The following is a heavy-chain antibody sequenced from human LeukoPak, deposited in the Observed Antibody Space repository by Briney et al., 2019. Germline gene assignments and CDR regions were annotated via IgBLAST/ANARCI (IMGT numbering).Heavy chain of an antibody. Sequence: PGGSLRLSCEASGFTVSSNYMTWVRQAPGKGLEWVSVIYSGGTTIYANSVKGRFTISRDNSKNMLFLQMNSLRAEDTAVYYCAKEGRDNRNARHSFDIWGQGTMVAVSS. CDR2: IYSGGTT. CDR3: AKEGRDNRNARHSFDI. CDR1: GFTVSSNY. D-gene: IGHD2-2*01. V-gene: IGHV3-66*01. J-gene: IGHJ3*02.